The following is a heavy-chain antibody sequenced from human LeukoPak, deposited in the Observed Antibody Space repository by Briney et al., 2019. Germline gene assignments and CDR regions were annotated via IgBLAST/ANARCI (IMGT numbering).Heavy chain of an antibody. CDR1: GFTFSDYY. CDR3: ARSLHYDLLTGSGMDV. V-gene: IGHV3-11*01. D-gene: IGHD3-9*01. Sequence: GGSLRLSCAASGFTFSDYYMSWIRQAPGKGLEWVSYISSSGSTIYYADSVKGRFTISRDNAKNSLYLQMNSLRAEDTAVYYCARSLHYDLLTGSGMDVWRQGTTVTVSS. J-gene: IGHJ6*02. CDR2: ISSSGSTI.